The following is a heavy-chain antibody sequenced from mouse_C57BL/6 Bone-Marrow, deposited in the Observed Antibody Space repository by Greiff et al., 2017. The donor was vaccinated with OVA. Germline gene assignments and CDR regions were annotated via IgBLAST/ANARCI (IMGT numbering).Heavy chain of an antibody. CDR2: ISSGGSYT. CDR3: ARHFTTVGNYYAMDG. Sequence: EVQGVESGGDLVKPGGSLKLSCAASGFTFSSYGMSWVRQTPDQRLEWVATISSGGSYTYYPDSVKGRFTISRDNAKNTPYLQLSSLTSEDTAMYYCARHFTTVGNYYAMDGWGQGTSVTVSS. V-gene: IGHV5-6*01. CDR1: GFTFSSYG. D-gene: IGHD1-1*01. J-gene: IGHJ4*01.